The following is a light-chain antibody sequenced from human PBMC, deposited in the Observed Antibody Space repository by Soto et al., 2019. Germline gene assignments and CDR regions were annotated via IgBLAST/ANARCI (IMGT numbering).Light chain of an antibody. J-gene: IGKJ4*01. V-gene: IGKV1-39*01. CDR3: QQSYSTPLT. Sequence: DNQMTQSPSSLSASVGDRVTITCRASQSISSYLNWYQQKPGKAPKLLIYAASSLQSGVPSRFSGSGSGTDFTLTISSLQPEDFATYYCQQSYSTPLTFGGGTKV. CDR2: AAS. CDR1: QSISSY.